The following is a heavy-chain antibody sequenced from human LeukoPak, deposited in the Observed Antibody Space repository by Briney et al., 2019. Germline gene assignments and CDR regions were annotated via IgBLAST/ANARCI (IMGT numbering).Heavy chain of an antibody. J-gene: IGHJ3*02. D-gene: IGHD3-10*01. Sequence: ASVKVSCKASGYTFTGYYMHWVRQAPGQGLEWMGWINPNSGGTNYAQKFQGRVTMTRDTSINTAYMELSRLRSEDTAVYYCARKPPGRSGIYAFDIWGQGTMVTVSS. CDR3: ARKPPGRSGIYAFDI. V-gene: IGHV1-2*02. CDR2: INPNSGGT. CDR1: GYTFTGYY.